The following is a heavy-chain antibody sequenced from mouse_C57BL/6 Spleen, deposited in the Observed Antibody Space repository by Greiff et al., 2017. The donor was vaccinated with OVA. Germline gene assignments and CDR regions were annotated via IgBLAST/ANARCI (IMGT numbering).Heavy chain of an antibody. CDR3: TTGSNYVVY. CDR2: IDPENGDT. CDR1: GFNIKDYY. D-gene: IGHD5-1*01. V-gene: IGHV14-4*01. Sequence: EVQLVESGAELVRPGASVKLSCTASGFNIKDYYMHWVKQRPEQGLEWIGWIDPENGDTEYASKFQGKATITADTPSNTAYLQLSSLTSEDTAVYYCTTGSNYVVYWGQGTTLTVSS. J-gene: IGHJ2*01.